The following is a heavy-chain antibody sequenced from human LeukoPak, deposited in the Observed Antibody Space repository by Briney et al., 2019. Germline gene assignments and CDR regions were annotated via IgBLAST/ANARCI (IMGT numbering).Heavy chain of an antibody. D-gene: IGHD3-10*01. CDR3: ARDPRNSDYYGSGSYYTH. J-gene: IGHJ4*02. CDR1: GYTFTSYG. CDR2: ISAYNGNT. Sequence: GASVKVSCKASGYTFTSYGISWVRQAPGQGLEWMGWISAYNGNTNYAQKLQDRVTMTTDTSTSTAYMELRSLRSDDTAVYYCARDPRNSDYYGSGSYYTHWGQGTLVTVSS. V-gene: IGHV1-18*01.